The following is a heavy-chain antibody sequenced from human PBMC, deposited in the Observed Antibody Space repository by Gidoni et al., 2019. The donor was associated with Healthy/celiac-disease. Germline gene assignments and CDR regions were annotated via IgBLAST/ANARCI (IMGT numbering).Heavy chain of an antibody. J-gene: IGHJ4*02. CDR1: GGSFSSGRYY. CDR3: ARDSSLDDYGDYVGLN. V-gene: IGHV4-61*02. Sequence: QVQLQESGPGVVTPSQTLSLTCTVTGGSFSSGRYYCSWNRKPAGKGLEWIGRIYTSGSTNYNHSLKSRVTISVDTSKNQFSLKLSSVTAADTAVYYCARDSSLDDYGDYVGLNWGQGTLVTVSS. CDR2: IYTSGST. D-gene: IGHD4-17*01.